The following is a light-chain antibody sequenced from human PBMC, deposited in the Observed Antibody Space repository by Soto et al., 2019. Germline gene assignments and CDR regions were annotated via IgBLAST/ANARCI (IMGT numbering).Light chain of an antibody. CDR1: SSDVGGYNY. V-gene: IGLV2-8*01. CDR2: EVS. CDR3: SSYAGSNFVV. Sequence: QSALTQPPSASGSTGQSVTISCTGTSSDVGGYNYVSWYQQHPGKVPKRMIYEVSKRPSGVPDRFSGSKSGNTASLTVSGLRAEDEADYYCSSYAGSNFVVFGGGTKLTVL. J-gene: IGLJ2*01.